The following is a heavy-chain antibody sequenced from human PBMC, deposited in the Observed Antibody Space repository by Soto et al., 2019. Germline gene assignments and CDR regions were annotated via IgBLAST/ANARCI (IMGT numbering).Heavy chain of an antibody. D-gene: IGHD3-9*01. CDR2: IRSKANSYAT. J-gene: IGHJ4*02. CDR3: GILTGSQVDY. V-gene: IGHV3-73*01. Sequence: EVQLVESGGGLVQPGGSLKLSCAASGFTFSGSAMHWVRQASGKGLEWVGRIRSKANSYATAYAASVKGRFTISRDDSKNTAYLQMNSLKTEDTAVYYCGILTGSQVDYWGQGTLVTVSS. CDR1: GFTFSGSA.